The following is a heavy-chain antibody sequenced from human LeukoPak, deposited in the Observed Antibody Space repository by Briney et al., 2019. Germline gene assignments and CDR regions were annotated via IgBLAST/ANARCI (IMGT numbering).Heavy chain of an antibody. D-gene: IGHD3-22*01. Sequence: GRSLRLSCAASGFTFISSWMTWVRQAPGKGLEWVANIKKDGSQTHYLDSVQGRFTISRDNAKNSLYLQMNSLRVEDTAVYYCVRDSSPYERPSSYYDAFDIWGHGTVVTVS. CDR1: GFTFISSW. V-gene: IGHV3-7*01. CDR2: IKKDGSQT. J-gene: IGHJ3*02. CDR3: VRDSSPYERPSSYYDAFDI.